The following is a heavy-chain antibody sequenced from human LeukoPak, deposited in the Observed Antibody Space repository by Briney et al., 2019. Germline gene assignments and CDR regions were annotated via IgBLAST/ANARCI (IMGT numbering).Heavy chain of an antibody. CDR3: AKGGSTNFYYGDV. V-gene: IGHV4-59*01. J-gene: IGHJ6*02. CDR2: IYDSGST. CDR1: GGSMTILY. D-gene: IGHD2/OR15-2a*01. Sequence: SETLSLTCSVSGGSMTILYWTWIRQPPGKGLEWIGDIYDSGSTRYNTSLESRVTISADTANNQLCLKRSSETAADTAVYYCAKGGSTNFYYGDVWGQGTTVTVSS.